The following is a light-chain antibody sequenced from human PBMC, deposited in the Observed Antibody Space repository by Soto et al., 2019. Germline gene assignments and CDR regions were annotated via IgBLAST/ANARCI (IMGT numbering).Light chain of an antibody. J-gene: IGLJ2*01. V-gene: IGLV1-40*01. CDR3: QSYDSSLSGVV. CDR1: SSNIGAGYD. Sequence: QSVLTQPPSVSGAPGQRVTISCTGSSSNIGAGYDVHWYQQLPGTAPKLLIYGNSNRPSGVPDRFSGSKSGTSASLAITGLQAEDEVDYYCQSYDSSLSGVVFGGGTKHRP. CDR2: GNS.